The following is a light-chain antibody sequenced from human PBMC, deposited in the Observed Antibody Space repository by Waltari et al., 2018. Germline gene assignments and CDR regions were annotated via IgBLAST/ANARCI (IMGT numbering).Light chain of an antibody. J-gene: IGLJ2*01. V-gene: IGLV2-23*01. Sequence: QSALTQPASVSGSPGQSITISCTGTRSDVGSYNLVSWYQQHPGKAPKHMIYEDTKRPSGVSDRFSGSKSGNTASLTISGLQAEDEADYYCCSYAGSSPHVVFGGGTKLTVL. CDR1: RSDVGSYNL. CDR3: CSYAGSSPHVV. CDR2: EDT.